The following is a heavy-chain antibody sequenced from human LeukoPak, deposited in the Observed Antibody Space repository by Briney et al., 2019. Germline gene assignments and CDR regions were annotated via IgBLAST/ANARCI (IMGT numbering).Heavy chain of an antibody. Sequence: GGSLRLSCAASGLTCSSSCMRWVRQAPGKGLEWVSTITGSGAGTYYADSVKGRFTISRDNSKNTLYLQMNSLRAEDTAVYYCAKGNSGTGSDVWGQGTTVTVSS. CDR3: AKGNSGTGSDV. J-gene: IGHJ6*02. CDR2: ITGSGAGT. D-gene: IGHD3-10*01. CDR1: GLTCSSSC. V-gene: IGHV3-23*01.